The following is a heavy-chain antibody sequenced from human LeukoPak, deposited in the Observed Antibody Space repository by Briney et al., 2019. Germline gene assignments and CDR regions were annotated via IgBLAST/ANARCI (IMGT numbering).Heavy chain of an antibody. J-gene: IGHJ5*02. CDR1: GFTFSSYA. D-gene: IGHD4-17*01. V-gene: IGHV3-23*01. CDR3: AKVRDGDYEVFWFDP. CDR2: ISGSGGST. Sequence: PGGSLRLSCAASGFTFSSYAMSWVRQAPGKGLEWVSAISGSGGSTYYADSVKGRFTISRDNSKSTLYLQMNSLRAVDTAVYYCAKVRDGDYEVFWFDPWGQGTLVTVSS.